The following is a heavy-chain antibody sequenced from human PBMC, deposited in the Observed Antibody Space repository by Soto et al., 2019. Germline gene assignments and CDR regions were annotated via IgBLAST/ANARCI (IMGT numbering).Heavy chain of an antibody. CDR2: IYYSGST. D-gene: IGHD5-18*01. Sequence: SETLSLTCTVSGGSISSYYWSWIRQPPGKGLEWIGYIYYSGSTNYNPSLKSRVTISVDTSKNQFSLKLSSVTAADTAVYYFARGRIQLWYPFDYWGQGTLVTGSS. CDR1: GGSISSYY. V-gene: IGHV4-59*01. J-gene: IGHJ4*02. CDR3: ARGRIQLWYPFDY.